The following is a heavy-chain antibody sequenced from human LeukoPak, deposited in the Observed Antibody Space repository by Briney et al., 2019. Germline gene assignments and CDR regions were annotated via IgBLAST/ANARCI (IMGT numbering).Heavy chain of an antibody. CDR3: ARAPGSYYVHGAFDI. J-gene: IGHJ3*02. V-gene: IGHV4-39*01. CDR1: GGSISSSSYF. D-gene: IGHD3-10*02. Sequence: PSETLSLTCTVSGGSISSSSYFWVWIRQPPGKGLEWIGSIFYSGSTYYNPSLKSRVTISVDTSKNQFSLRLNSVTAADTAVYYCARAPGSYYVHGAFDIWGQGTMVTVSS. CDR2: IFYSGST.